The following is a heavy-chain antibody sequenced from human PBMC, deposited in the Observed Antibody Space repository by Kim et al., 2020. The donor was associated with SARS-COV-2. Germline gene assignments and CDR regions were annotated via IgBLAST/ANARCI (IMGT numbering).Heavy chain of an antibody. V-gene: IGHV1-46*01. CDR1: GYTFTNYY. D-gene: IGHD2-2*01. J-gene: IGHJ6*02. Sequence: ASVKVSCKASGYTFTNYYIHWVRQAPGQGLEWMGIINPSGGSTSYAQKFQGRVTMTRDTSTRTVYMELSSLRSEDTAVYFCARGRRGYCSSTTCPITPRGPYGMDVWGQGTTVTVSS. CDR2: INPSGGST. CDR3: ARGRRGYCSSTTCPITPRGPYGMDV.